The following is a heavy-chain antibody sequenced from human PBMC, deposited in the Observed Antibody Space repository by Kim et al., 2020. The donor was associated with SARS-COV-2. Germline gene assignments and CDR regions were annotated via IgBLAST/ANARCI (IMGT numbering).Heavy chain of an antibody. V-gene: IGHV3-23*01. CDR2: ISGSGGST. Sequence: GGSLRLSCAASGFTFSSYAMSWVRQAPGKGLEWVSAISGSGGSTYYADSVKGRFTISRDNSKNTLYLQMNSLRAEDTAVYYCAKTAMVRAVGDYYYMDVWGKGTTVTVSS. J-gene: IGHJ6*03. CDR1: GFTFSSYA. CDR3: AKTAMVRAVGDYYYMDV. D-gene: IGHD5-18*01.